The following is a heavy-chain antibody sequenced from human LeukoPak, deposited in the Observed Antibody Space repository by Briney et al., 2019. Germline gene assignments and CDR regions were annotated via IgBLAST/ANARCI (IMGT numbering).Heavy chain of an antibody. D-gene: IGHD6-13*01. J-gene: IGHJ4*02. CDR3: ARVVGYSSSWYLGDY. CDR1: GYTFTSYG. CDR2: ISAYNGNT. Sequence: GASVKVSCKASGYTFTSYGISWVRQAPGQGLEWMGRISAYNGNTNYAQKLQGRVTMTTDTSTSTAYMELRSLRSDDTAVYYCARVVGYSSSWYLGDYWGQGTLVTVSS. V-gene: IGHV1-18*01.